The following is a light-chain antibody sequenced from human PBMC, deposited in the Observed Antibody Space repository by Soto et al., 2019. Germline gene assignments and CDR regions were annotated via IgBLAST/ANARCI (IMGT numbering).Light chain of an antibody. CDR2: DNS. CDR3: QSYDNSLRVV. Sequence: QSVLTQPPSVSGAPGQRVSISCTGSSSNIGAGYDVHWYQQLPRTAPKLLTYDNSNRPSGVPDRFSGARSGTSASLAITGRQAEDEAAYYCQSYDNSLRVVFGGGTKLTVL. CDR1: SSNIGAGYD. V-gene: IGLV1-40*01. J-gene: IGLJ2*01.